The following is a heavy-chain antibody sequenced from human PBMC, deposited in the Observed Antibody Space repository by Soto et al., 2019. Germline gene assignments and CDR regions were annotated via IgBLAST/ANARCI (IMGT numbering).Heavy chain of an antibody. CDR3: AKGRGGSGSLTPRVDF. Sequence: EVQLVESGGGLVQPGGSLRLSCAASGFIVSSNYMSWVRQAPGKGLEWVSAISGGGDTTSYADSVKGRFTVSRDGSKNTLYLQMSSLRAEDTALYYCAKGRGGSGSLTPRVDFWGQGTLVTVSS. CDR2: ISGGGDTT. J-gene: IGHJ4*02. CDR1: GFIVSSNY. V-gene: IGHV3-23*04. D-gene: IGHD3-10*01.